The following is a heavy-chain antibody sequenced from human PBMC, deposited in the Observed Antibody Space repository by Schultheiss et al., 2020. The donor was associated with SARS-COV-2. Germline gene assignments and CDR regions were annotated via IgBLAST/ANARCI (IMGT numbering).Heavy chain of an antibody. D-gene: IGHD3-22*01. Sequence: GWSLRLSCAASGFTFSNCAMSWVRQAPGKGLEWVSTISGSGSSTYYADSVKGRFTISRDNSKNTLYLQMNSLRAEDTAVYYCARDWHYYDSSGYYYWGQGTLVTVSS. CDR3: ARDWHYYDSSGYYY. CDR1: GFTFSNCA. V-gene: IGHV3-23*01. J-gene: IGHJ4*02. CDR2: ISGSGSST.